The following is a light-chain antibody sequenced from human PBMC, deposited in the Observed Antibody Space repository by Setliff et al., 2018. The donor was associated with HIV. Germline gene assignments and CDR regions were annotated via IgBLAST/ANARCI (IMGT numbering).Light chain of an antibody. CDR3: SSYTSSSTYV. CDR2: DVS. V-gene: IGLV2-14*01. CDR1: SSDIGGYNY. Sequence: QSVLTQPASVSVSPGQSITISCTGISSDIGGYNYVSWYQQHPGKAPKLMIYDVSKRSSGVSNRFSGSKSGNTASLTISGLQAEDEADYYCSSYTSSSTYVFGTGTKVTVL. J-gene: IGLJ1*01.